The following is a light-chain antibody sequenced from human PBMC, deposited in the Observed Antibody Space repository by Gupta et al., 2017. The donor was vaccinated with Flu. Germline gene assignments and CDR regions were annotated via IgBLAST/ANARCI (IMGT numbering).Light chain of an antibody. CDR3: QVWDTASDQPV. J-gene: IGLJ1*01. V-gene: IGLV3-21*02. Sequence: SYPLTQPPSISVAPGQTARLACGGTNVRSESVHWYQQKAGQAPVLVVTDDASRPSGIPERFSGSNSGSTATLTITSVEAGDEADYFCQVWDTASDQPVFGTGTKVTVL. CDR1: NVRSES. CDR2: DDA.